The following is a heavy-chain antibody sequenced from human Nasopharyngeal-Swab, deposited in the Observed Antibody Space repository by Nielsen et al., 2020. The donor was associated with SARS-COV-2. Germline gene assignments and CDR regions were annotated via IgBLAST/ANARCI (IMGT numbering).Heavy chain of an antibody. Sequence: GGSLRLSYAASGFTFSSYGMHWVRQAPGKGLEWVAVISYDGSNKYYADSVKGRFTISRDNSKNTLYLQMNSLRAEDTAVYYCAKDVFKYSYGYFYWGQGTLVTVSS. CDR1: GFTFSSYG. V-gene: IGHV3-30*18. CDR3: AKDVFKYSYGYFY. J-gene: IGHJ4*02. D-gene: IGHD5-18*01. CDR2: ISYDGSNK.